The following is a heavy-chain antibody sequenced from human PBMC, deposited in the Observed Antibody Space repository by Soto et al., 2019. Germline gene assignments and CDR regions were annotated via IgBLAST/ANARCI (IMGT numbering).Heavy chain of an antibody. V-gene: IGHV4-34*01. Sequence: SETLSLTCSVYGGSSRAYHWSWIRQSPGEGLEWIGEFSYSGSHNYNPSLKRRVAVSLDTSTDHFSLTMTSVTAADTGVYFCAGGPRYWSFALWGRGTLVTVSS. D-gene: IGHD1-20*01. CDR2: FSYSGSH. J-gene: IGHJ2*01. CDR1: GGSSRAYH. CDR3: AGGPRYWSFAL.